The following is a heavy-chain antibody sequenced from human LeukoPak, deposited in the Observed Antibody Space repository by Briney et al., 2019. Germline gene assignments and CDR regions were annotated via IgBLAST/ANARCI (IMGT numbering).Heavy chain of an antibody. CDR2: IRGRAAYK. CDR3: AKSQAARLATPSDA. D-gene: IGHD5-24*01. J-gene: IGHJ5*02. Sequence: GGSLRLFCAASVLTFTNYIINWVRQAPGKGLEDGSYIRGRAAYKFCSDSLRGRFTVSRDNAKKSLYLQMHSLRSGDTGIYYCAKSQAARLATPSDAWGPGALVTVSS. V-gene: IGHV3-21*01. CDR1: VLTFTNYI.